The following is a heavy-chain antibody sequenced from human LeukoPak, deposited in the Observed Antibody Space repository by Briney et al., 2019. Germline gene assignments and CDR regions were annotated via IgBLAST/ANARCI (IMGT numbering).Heavy chain of an antibody. V-gene: IGHV3-23*01. CDR1: GFTFSSYA. CDR2: ISGSGGDT. D-gene: IGHD3-22*01. CDR3: ARGGSSGPYYFDY. Sequence: GGSLRLSCAASGFTFSSYAMSWVRQAPGKGLEWVSIISGSGGDTYYADSVKGRFTISRDNAKNSLYLQMNSLRAEDTAVYYCARGGSSGPYYFDYWGQGTLVTVSS. J-gene: IGHJ4*02.